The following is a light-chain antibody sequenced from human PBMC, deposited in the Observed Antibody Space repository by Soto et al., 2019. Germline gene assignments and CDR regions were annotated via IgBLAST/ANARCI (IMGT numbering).Light chain of an antibody. J-gene: IGKJ4*01. CDR3: KHSKRWPPGDA. CDR2: DAS. CDR1: QSVSSY. Sequence: ETVLTQSPATLSLSPGEGATLSCRASQSVSSYLAWYQQKPGQAPRLLIYDASNRATGIPARFSGSGSGTDFTLTISSLEPEDFALYYCKHSKRWPPGDAFGGGTKVEIK. V-gene: IGKV3-11*01.